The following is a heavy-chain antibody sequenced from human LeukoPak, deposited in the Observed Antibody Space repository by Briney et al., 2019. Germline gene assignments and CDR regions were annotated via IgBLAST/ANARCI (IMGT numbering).Heavy chain of an antibody. CDR2: INHSGST. CDR1: GGSFSGYY. Sequence: PSEALSLICAVYGGSFSGYYWSWIRQPPGKGLEWIGEINHSGSTNYNPSLKSRVTISVDTSKNQFSLKLSSVTAADTAVYYCARVIAVAGTGTFDYWGQGTLVTVSS. D-gene: IGHD6-19*01. J-gene: IGHJ4*02. V-gene: IGHV4-34*01. CDR3: ARVIAVAGTGTFDY.